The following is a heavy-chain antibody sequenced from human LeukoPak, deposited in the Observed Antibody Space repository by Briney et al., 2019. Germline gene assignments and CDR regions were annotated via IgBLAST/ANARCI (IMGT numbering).Heavy chain of an antibody. CDR2: INHSGST. CDR3: AREAKWLVRDWFDP. J-gene: IGHJ5*02. D-gene: IGHD6-6*01. Sequence: SETLSLTCAVYGGSFSGYYWNWIRQPPGKGLEWIGEINHSGSTNYNPSLKSRVTISVDTSKNQFSLKLSSVTAADTAVYYCAREAKWLVRDWFDPWGQGTLVTVSS. V-gene: IGHV4-34*01. CDR1: GGSFSGYY.